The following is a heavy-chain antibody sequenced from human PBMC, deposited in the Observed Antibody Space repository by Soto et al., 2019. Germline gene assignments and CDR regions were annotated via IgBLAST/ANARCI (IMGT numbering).Heavy chain of an antibody. D-gene: IGHD2-21*01. CDR3: ARGPNSDC. CDR1: EFSVGGNY. Sequence: EERLVQSGGGLVQPGGSLRLSCAASEFSVGGNYMSWVRQAPGKGLELVSLIYSGGNPFYADSMKGRFTLSRDNSNNMLYLQMDSLRAEDTAVYYCARGPNSDCWGQGTLVIVSS. J-gene: IGHJ4*02. V-gene: IGHV3-53*01. CDR2: IYSGGNP.